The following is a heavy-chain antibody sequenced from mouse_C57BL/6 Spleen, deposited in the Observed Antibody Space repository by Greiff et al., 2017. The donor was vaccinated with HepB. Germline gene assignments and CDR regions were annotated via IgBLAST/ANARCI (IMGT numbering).Heavy chain of an antibody. V-gene: IGHV1-42*01. CDR2: INPSTGGT. CDR3: ARSIYYYGSSYGGYAMDY. Sequence: EVQLQQSGPELVKPGASVKISCKASGYSFTGYYMNWVKQSPEKSLEWIGEINPSTGGTTYNQKFKANATLTVDKSSSTAYMQLKSLTSEDSAVYYCARSIYYYGSSYGGYAMDYWGQGTSVTVSS. CDR1: GYSFTGYY. D-gene: IGHD1-1*01. J-gene: IGHJ4*01.